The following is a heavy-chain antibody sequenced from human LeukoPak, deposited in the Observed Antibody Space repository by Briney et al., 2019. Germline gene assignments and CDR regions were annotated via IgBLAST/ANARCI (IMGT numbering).Heavy chain of an antibody. D-gene: IGHD5-12*01. J-gene: IGHJ4*02. CDR3: ARDGYSGSDAL. V-gene: IGHV4-34*01. Sequence: SETLSLTCAVYGGSFNDYYWNWIRQPPGKGLEWIGEINLRGSTTYNPSLKSRVTISVDTSQNQFSLKLSSVTAADTAVYYCARDGYSGSDALWGQGTLVTVSS. CDR1: GGSFNDYY. CDR2: INLRGST.